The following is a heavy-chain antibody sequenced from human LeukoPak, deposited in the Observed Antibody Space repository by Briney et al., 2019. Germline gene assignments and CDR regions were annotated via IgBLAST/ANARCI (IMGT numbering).Heavy chain of an antibody. CDR1: GFPFSGSG. Sequence: GGSLRLSCAASGFPFSGSGMHWVRQAPGKGLEWVAVIWYDGSHQDYADSVKGRFTISRDNSKNTLDLQMNSLRVEDTAVYFCAKDKDTPATAQPQRGYFESWGQGTLVTVSS. V-gene: IGHV3-33*06. J-gene: IGHJ4*02. CDR2: IWYDGSHQ. CDR3: AKDKDTPATAQPQRGYFES. D-gene: IGHD2-15*01.